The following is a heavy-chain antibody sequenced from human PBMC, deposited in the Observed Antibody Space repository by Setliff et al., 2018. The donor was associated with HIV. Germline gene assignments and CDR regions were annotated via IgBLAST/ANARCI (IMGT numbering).Heavy chain of an antibody. CDR2: ISNSGTST. V-gene: IGHV3-21*01. CDR1: RFTFSNNA. D-gene: IGHD1-7*01. CDR3: ARDGTTLLAAMDV. J-gene: IGHJ6*03. Sequence: TGGSLRLSCAASRFTFSNNAMGWVCQAPGTGLEWVSSISNSGTSTLYADSVKGRFTISRDNAKNSLNLQMNSLSAEDTAVYYCARDGTTLLAAMDVWGKGTTVTVSS.